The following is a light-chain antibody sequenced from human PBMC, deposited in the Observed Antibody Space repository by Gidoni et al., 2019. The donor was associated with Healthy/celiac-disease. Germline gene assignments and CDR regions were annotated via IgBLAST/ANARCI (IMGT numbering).Light chain of an antibody. CDR3: QQSYSTPPWT. Sequence: DIQMTQSPSSLSASVGDRVTITCRASQSISSYLNWHQQKPGKPPKLLIYAASSLQSGVPSRFSGSGSGTDFTLTISSLQPEDFATYDCQQSYSTPPWTFXQXTKVXIK. CDR1: QSISSY. CDR2: AAS. V-gene: IGKV1-39*01. J-gene: IGKJ1*01.